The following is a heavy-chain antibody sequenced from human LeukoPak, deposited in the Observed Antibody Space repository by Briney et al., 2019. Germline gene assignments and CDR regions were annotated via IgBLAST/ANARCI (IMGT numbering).Heavy chain of an antibody. CDR1: GYSFISFW. V-gene: IGHV5-51*01. CDR3: ASGLGYGDYGRGGFDI. J-gene: IGHJ3*02. D-gene: IGHD4-17*01. CDR2: IYPGDSDT. Sequence: LGESLKISCKGSGYSFISFWIGWVRQMPGKGLEWMGIIYPGDSDTRYSPSFQGQVTISADKSISTAYLQWSSLKASDTAMYYCASGLGYGDYGRGGFDIWGQGTMVTVSS.